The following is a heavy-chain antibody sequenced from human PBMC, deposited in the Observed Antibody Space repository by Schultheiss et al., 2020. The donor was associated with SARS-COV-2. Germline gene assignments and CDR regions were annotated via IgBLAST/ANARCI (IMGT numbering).Heavy chain of an antibody. D-gene: IGHD2-15*01. Sequence: GGSLRLSCAASGFTVSSNYMSWVRQAPGKWLEWVAVISYDGSNKYYADSVKGRFTISRDNSKNTLYLQMNSLRAEDTAVYYCARDTCSGGSCYHYWGQGTLVTVSS. CDR1: GFTVSSNY. CDR2: ISYDGSNK. V-gene: IGHV3-30-3*01. J-gene: IGHJ4*02. CDR3: ARDTCSGGSCYHY.